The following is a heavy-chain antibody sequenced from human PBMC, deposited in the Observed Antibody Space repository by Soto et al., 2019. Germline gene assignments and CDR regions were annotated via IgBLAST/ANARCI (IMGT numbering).Heavy chain of an antibody. CDR3: ARDSGAYYDDSSGYFGY. J-gene: IGHJ4*02. CDR1: GGTFSSYA. Sequence: SVKVSCKASGGTFSSYAISWVRQAPGQGLEWMGGISPIFGTANYAQKFQGRVTITADKSTSTAYMELSSLRSEDTAVYYCARDSGAYYDDSSGYFGYWGQGTLVPVSS. V-gene: IGHV1-69*06. D-gene: IGHD3-22*01. CDR2: ISPIFGTA.